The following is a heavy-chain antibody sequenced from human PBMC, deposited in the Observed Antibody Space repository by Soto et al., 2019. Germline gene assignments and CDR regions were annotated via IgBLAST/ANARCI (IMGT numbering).Heavy chain of an antibody. J-gene: IGHJ4*02. V-gene: IGHV3-33*01. CDR2: IWYDGSNK. CDR1: GFTCSSYG. CDR3: ARDGKGPLREYYGYYLLGYYFDY. Sequence: AVGSLRLSCAASGFTCSSYGMHWVRQAPGKGLEWVAVIWYDGSNKYYADSVKGRFTISRDNSKNALYLQMNSLRAEDTAVYYCARDGKGPLREYYGYYLLGYYFDYWGQGTLVTVSS. D-gene: IGHD3-10*01.